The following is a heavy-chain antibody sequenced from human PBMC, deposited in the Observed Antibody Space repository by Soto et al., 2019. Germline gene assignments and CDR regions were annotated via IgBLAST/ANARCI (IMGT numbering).Heavy chain of an antibody. CDR3: AREPEITIFGVVIGGLDP. CDR2: INPNSGGT. CDR1: GYTFTGYY. V-gene: IGHV1-2*02. Sequence: ASVKVSCKASGYTFTGYYMHWVRQAPGQGLEWMGWINPNSGGTNYAQKFQGRVTMTRDTSISTAYMELSRLRSDDTAVYYCAREPEITIFGVVIGGLDPWGQGTLVTVSS. J-gene: IGHJ5*02. D-gene: IGHD3-3*01.